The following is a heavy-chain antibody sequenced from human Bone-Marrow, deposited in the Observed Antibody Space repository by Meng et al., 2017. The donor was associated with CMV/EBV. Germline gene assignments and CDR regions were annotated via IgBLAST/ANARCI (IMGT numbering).Heavy chain of an antibody. D-gene: IGHD5-18*01. CDR1: GFTFSSYW. Sequence: ETLSLTCAASGFTFSSYWMHWVRQAPGKGLVWVARIDFVGSSRTYVDTVQGRFTVSRDNAKNTLYLEMNSLRPEDTAVYYCTRDNRDMAAMCDSWGQGTLVTVSS. V-gene: IGHV3-74*01. J-gene: IGHJ1*01. CDR2: IDFVGSSR. CDR3: TRDNRDMAAMCDS.